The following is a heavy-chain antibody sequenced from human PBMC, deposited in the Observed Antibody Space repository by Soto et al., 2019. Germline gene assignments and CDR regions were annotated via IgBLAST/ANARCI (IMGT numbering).Heavy chain of an antibody. J-gene: IGHJ4*02. D-gene: IGHD6-13*01. CDR1: GYTFTGHY. Sequence: GASVKVSCKASGYTFTGHYMHWVRQAPGQGLEWMGWINTQAGGTSYAQRFQGRVTMTRDTSMSTVYMELSRLRSDDTAVYYCARDRGNSWPRDFDSWGQGTLVTVSS. CDR2: INTQAGGT. V-gene: IGHV1-2*02. CDR3: ARDRGNSWPRDFDS.